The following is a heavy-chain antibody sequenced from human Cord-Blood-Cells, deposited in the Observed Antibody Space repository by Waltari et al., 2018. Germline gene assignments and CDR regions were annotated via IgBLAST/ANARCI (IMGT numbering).Heavy chain of an antibody. CDR2: IIPIFGTA. Sequence: QVQLVQSGAEVKKPGSSVKVSCKAPGGTFSSYDISWVRQAPGQGLEWMGGIIPIFGTANYAQKFQGRVTITADESTSTAYMELSSLRSEDTAVYYCARDRNWGSKYFDLWGRGTLVTVSS. CDR1: GGTFSSYD. D-gene: IGHD7-27*01. V-gene: IGHV1-69*01. CDR3: ARDRNWGSKYFDL. J-gene: IGHJ2*01.